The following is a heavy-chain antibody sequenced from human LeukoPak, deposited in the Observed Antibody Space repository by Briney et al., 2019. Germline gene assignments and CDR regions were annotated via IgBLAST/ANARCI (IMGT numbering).Heavy chain of an antibody. CDR2: ISGSGGST. D-gene: IGHD2-15*01. V-gene: IGHV3-23*01. J-gene: IGHJ4*02. CDR3: AKDERFCSGGICFSVSFDY. Sequence: GGSLRLSCAASGFTFSSFAMSWVRQAPGKGLEWVSVISGSGGSTDYADSVKGRFTISRDNSKNTLYLQMNGLRAEDTAVYYCAKDERFCSGGICFSVSFDYWGQGTLVTVSS. CDR1: GFTFSSFA.